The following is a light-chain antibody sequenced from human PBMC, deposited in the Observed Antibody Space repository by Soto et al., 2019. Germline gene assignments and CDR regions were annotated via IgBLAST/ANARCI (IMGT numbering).Light chain of an antibody. CDR2: DAS. J-gene: IGKJ1*01. V-gene: IGKV3-20*01. Sequence: EIVLTQSPGTLSLSPGERSTLSFRASQSVSYYLAWYQQKPGQAPRLLIYDASSRATGVPDRFSGSGSGTDFTLTISRLEPEDFAVYYCQQYGSSPWTFGQGTKVDIK. CDR1: QSVSYY. CDR3: QQYGSSPWT.